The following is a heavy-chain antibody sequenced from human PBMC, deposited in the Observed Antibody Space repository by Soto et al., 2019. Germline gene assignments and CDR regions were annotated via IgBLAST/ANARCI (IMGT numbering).Heavy chain of an antibody. J-gene: IGHJ4*02. CDR3: AKWEGAGSDY. Sequence: EVQLVESGGGLVQPGGSLRLSCAASGFTFSSSYMSWVRQAQGKGLEWVANVNGDGSEKYYVDSVKGRFTVSRDNAKNSLYLQMTSLRAEDTAVYYCAKWEGAGSDYWGQGTLVTVAS. V-gene: IGHV3-7*01. CDR1: GFTFSSSY. D-gene: IGHD1-26*01. CDR2: VNGDGSEK.